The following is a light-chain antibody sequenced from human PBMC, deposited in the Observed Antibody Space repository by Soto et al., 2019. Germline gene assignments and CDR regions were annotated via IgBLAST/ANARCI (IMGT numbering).Light chain of an antibody. CDR1: SSDVGDYGY. CDR3: SSYAGSLYV. CDR2: EVS. Sequence: QSALTQPPSASGSPGQSVTISCTGTSSDVGDYGYVSWYQQHPGKAPKLMIYEVSKRPSGVPDRFSGSKSGNTASLTVSGLQDEDEADYCCSSYAGSLYVFGTGTKVTVL. V-gene: IGLV2-8*01. J-gene: IGLJ1*01.